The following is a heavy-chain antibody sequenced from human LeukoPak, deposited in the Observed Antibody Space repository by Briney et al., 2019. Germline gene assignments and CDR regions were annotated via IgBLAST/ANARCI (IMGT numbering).Heavy chain of an antibody. CDR2: IYYSGST. D-gene: IGHD3-10*01. J-gene: IGHJ5*02. CDR3: ARETLEYGSGSNNWFDP. Sequence: KSSETLSLTRTVSGGSISSYYWSWIRQPPGKGLEWIGYIYYSGSTNYNPSLKSRVTISVARSNNHFSLKLSSVTAAQTAVYCRARETLEYGSGSNNWFDPWGQATLVTVSS. CDR1: GGSISSYY. V-gene: IGHV4-59*01.